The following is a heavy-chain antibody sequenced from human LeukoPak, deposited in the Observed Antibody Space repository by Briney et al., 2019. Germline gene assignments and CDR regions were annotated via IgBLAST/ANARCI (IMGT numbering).Heavy chain of an antibody. J-gene: IGHJ6*03. Sequence: SETLSLTCTVSGGAVNSYYWSWIRQSPGKGLEWIGYISHSGNTDYAPSLKSRVTMSVDTSKNQFSLKLSSVTAADTAVYYCARVGGEGILGDYYMDVWGKGTTVTISS. CDR2: ISHSGNT. V-gene: IGHV4-59*02. CDR3: ARVGGEGILGDYYMDV. CDR1: GGAVNSYY. D-gene: IGHD3-16*01.